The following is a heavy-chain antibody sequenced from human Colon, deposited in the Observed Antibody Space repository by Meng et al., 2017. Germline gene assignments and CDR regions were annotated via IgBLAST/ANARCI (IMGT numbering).Heavy chain of an antibody. V-gene: IGHV7-4-1*02. Sequence: QMQLVQSGSELKKPGASVTVSCKASGYSFRTYAINWVRQAPGQGLQWMGWINMYTGDPSYVEGFAGRFVFSLDISVSTAYLQISSLKAEDTAVYFCVRHNGDSDFDYWGQGTLVTVSS. CDR3: VRHNGDSDFDY. CDR1: GYSFRTYA. J-gene: IGHJ4*02. D-gene: IGHD2-21*02. CDR2: INMYTGDP.